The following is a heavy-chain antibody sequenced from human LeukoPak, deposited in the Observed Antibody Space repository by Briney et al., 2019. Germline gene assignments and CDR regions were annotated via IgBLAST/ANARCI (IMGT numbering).Heavy chain of an antibody. CDR3: ARANSGSYPNFDY. D-gene: IGHD1-26*01. CDR1: GYSISSGYY. V-gene: IGHV4-38-2*02. J-gene: IGHJ4*02. CDR2: IYYSGTT. Sequence: SETLSLTCTVSGYSISSGYYWGWIRQPPGKGLEWIGSIYYSGTTYYNPSLKSRVTISVDTSKNQFSPKLSSVTAADTAVYFCARANSGSYPNFDYWGQGTLVTVSS.